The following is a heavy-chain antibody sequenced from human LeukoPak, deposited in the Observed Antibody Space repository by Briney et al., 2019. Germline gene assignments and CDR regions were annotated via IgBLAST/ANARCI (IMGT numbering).Heavy chain of an antibody. CDR2: IYPGDSDT. CDR1: XYXFTSYW. D-gene: IGHD3-16*01. J-gene: IGHJ5*02. Sequence: GESLKISCKGSXYXFTSYWIGXVRXMPGKXLEWMGIIYPGDSDTRYSPSFQGQVTISADKSISTAYLQWSSLKASDTAMYYCXRRPGGGYAFDPWGQGTLVTVSS. V-gene: IGHV5-51*01. CDR3: XRRPGGGYAFDP.